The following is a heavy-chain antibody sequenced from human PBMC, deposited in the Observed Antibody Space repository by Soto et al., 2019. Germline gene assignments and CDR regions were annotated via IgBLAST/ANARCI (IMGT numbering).Heavy chain of an antibody. Sequence: QVQLQESGPGLVKPSQTLSLTCTVSGGSISSGGYYWSWIRQHPGKGLEWIGYIYYSGSTYYNPSLKSRVTISVDTSKNQFSLKLSSVTAADTAVYYCARCPHQQYQLPQRFDYWGQGTLVTVSS. CDR2: IYYSGST. D-gene: IGHD2-2*01. CDR1: GGSISSGGYY. V-gene: IGHV4-31*03. J-gene: IGHJ4*02. CDR3: ARCPHQQYQLPQRFDY.